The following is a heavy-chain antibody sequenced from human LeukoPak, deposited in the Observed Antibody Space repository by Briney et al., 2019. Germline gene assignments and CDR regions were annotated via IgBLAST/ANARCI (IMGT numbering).Heavy chain of an antibody. CDR2: IYYSGST. V-gene: IGHV4-34*09. CDR3: ARGGIAARPGTMGFDP. J-gene: IGHJ5*02. D-gene: IGHD6-6*01. Sequence: PSETLSLTCAVYGGSFSGYYWTWIRQAPGKGLEWIGYIYYSGSTYYNPSLKSRVTISVDTSKNQFSLKLSSVTAADTAVYYCARGGIAARPGTMGFDPWGQGTLVTVSS. CDR1: GGSFSGYY.